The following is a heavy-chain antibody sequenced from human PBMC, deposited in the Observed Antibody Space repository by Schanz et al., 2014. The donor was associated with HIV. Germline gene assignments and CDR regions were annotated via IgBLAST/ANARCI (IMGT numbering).Heavy chain of an antibody. CDR3: ARTVVPAKREYAMDV. D-gene: IGHD2-2*01. CDR2: IIPMFGTA. Sequence: QVQLVQSGAEVKKPGSSVKVSCKASGGTFSNYAITWVRQAPGQGLEWMGGIIPMFGTANYAQKFQGRVTIIADESTTTAYMELSSLRSEDTAVYYCARTVVPAKREYAMDVWGQGTTVSVSS. CDR1: GGTFSNYA. J-gene: IGHJ6*02. V-gene: IGHV1-69*01.